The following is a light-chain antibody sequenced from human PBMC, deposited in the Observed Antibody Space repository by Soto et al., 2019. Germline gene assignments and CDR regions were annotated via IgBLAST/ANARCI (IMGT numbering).Light chain of an antibody. CDR1: SSDVGSYNL. V-gene: IGLV2-23*01. CDR3: CSYAGSSTWV. Sequence: QSALTQPASVSGSPGQSITISCTGTSSDVGSYNLVSWYQQHPGKAPKLMIYEGSKRPSGVSNRFSGSKSGNTAFLTISGLQAEDEADYYCCSYAGSSTWVFGGGTTLTVL. CDR2: EGS. J-gene: IGLJ3*02.